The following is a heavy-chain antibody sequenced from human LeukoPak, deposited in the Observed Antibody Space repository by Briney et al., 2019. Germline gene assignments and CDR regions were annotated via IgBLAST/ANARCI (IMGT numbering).Heavy chain of an antibody. Sequence: SETLSLTCTVSGGSVSSTTYYWSWIRQPPGKGLEWIASINCGSTYYNPSLKSRVTTSVDTSENQFSLKLSSVTAADTAVYYCARYVVYGSGKYYFDYWGQGTLVTVSS. D-gene: IGHD3-10*01. CDR1: GGSVSSTTYY. J-gene: IGHJ4*02. CDR2: INCGST. V-gene: IGHV4-39*01. CDR3: ARYVVYGSGKYYFDY.